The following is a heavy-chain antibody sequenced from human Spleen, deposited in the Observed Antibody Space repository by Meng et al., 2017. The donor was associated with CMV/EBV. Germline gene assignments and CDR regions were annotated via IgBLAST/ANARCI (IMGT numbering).Heavy chain of an antibody. CDR2: VDSSGGT. J-gene: IGHJ6*02. D-gene: IGHD2-2*01. Sequence: GSLRLSCAVSGDSINSYYWSWIRQPPGKGLEWIGFVDSSGGTNYNTSLKSRVTISVDTSKNQFSLKLTSVTAADTAVYFCARDRSSKYYYYGLDVWGQGTTVTVSS. CDR1: GDSINSYY. CDR3: ARDRSSKYYYYGLDV. V-gene: IGHV4-59*01.